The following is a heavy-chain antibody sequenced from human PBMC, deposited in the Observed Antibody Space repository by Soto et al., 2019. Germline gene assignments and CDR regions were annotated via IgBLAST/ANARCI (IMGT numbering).Heavy chain of an antibody. D-gene: IGHD3-9*01. V-gene: IGHV3-23*01. CDR2: ISGSGGST. Sequence: GGSLRLSCAASGFTFSSYAMSWVRQAPGKGLEWVSAISGSGGSTYYADSAKGRFTISRDNSKNTLYLQMNSLRAEDTAVYYCAKSLETLRYFDWLQLGFDYWGQGTLVTVSS. CDR1: GFTFSSYA. CDR3: AKSLETLRYFDWLQLGFDY. J-gene: IGHJ4*02.